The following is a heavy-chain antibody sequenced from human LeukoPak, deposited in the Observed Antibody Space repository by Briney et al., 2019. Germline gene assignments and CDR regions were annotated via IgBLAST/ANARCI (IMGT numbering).Heavy chain of an antibody. CDR2: IYWNGDI. CDR1: GFSLSSSGVG. Sequence: SGPTLVKPTQTLTLTCTFSGFSLSSSGVGVGWIRQPPGKALEWLALIYWNGDIRYSRSLKGRLTITKDTSKNQVVLTMTNMDPVDTATYYCAHPLEVQWLVAFDSWGQGTLVTVSS. D-gene: IGHD6-19*01. J-gene: IGHJ4*02. V-gene: IGHV2-5*01. CDR3: AHPLEVQWLVAFDS.